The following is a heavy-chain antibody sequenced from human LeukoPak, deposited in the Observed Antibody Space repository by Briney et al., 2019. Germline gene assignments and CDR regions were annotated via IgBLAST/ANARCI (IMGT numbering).Heavy chain of an antibody. CDR1: GFTVSSNY. CDR3: AGAKGMTTVVTGLNY. CDR2: IYSGGST. Sequence: GGSLRLSCAASGFTVSSNYMSWVRQAPGKGLEWVSVIYSGGSTYYADSVKGRLTISRDNSKNTLYLQMNSLRAEDTAVYYCAGAKGMTTVVTGLNYWGQGTLVTVSS. J-gene: IGHJ4*02. D-gene: IGHD4-23*01. V-gene: IGHV3-53*01.